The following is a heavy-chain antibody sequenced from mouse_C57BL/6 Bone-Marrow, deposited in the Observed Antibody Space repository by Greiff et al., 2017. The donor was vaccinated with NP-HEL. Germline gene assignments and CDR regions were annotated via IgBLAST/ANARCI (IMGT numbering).Heavy chain of an antibody. Sequence: QVQLQQSGAELVRPGASVTLSCKASGYTFTDYEMHWVKQTPVHGLEWIGAIDPETGGTAYNQKFKGKAILTADKSSSTAYMELRSLTSEDSAVYYCSPYPYYAMDYWGQGTSVTVSS. CDR1: GYTFTDYE. CDR2: IDPETGGT. CDR3: SPYPYYAMDY. J-gene: IGHJ4*01. V-gene: IGHV1-15*01.